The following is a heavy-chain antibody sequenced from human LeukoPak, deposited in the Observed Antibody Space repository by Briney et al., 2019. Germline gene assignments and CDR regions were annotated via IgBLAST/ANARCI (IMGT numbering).Heavy chain of an antibody. CDR1: GFTFSSYA. V-gene: IGHV3-30-3*01. Sequence: GGSLRLSCAASGFTFSSYAMHWVRRAPGKALEWVATISSDGGNRYYSDSVKGRFTISRDNANNSLYLDMNRLRDEDTALYYCARDRLAGDFFDSWGQGTLVTVSS. CDR3: ARDRLAGDFFDS. CDR2: ISSDGGNR. J-gene: IGHJ4*02. D-gene: IGHD4-17*01.